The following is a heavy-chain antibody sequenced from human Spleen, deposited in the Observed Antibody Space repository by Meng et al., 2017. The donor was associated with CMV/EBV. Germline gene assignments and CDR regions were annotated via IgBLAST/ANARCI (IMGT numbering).Heavy chain of an antibody. CDR3: ARGYGDQTHYFDY. Sequence: AASGFTFSNYAMHWVRQAPGKGLEWVAVISYDENNKYYEDSVKGRFTISRDNSKNTLYLQMNSLRAEDTALYYCARGYGDQTHYFDYWGQGTLVTVSS. CDR1: GFTFSNYA. J-gene: IGHJ4*02. D-gene: IGHD4-17*01. CDR2: ISYDENNK. V-gene: IGHV3-30-3*01.